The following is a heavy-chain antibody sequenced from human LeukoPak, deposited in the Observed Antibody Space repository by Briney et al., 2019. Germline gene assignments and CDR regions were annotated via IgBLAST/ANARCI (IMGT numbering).Heavy chain of an antibody. CDR2: IRYDGSNK. V-gene: IGHV3-30*02. CDR3: AKDRKQLGDYFDY. Sequence: PGGSLRLSCAASGSTFSSYGMHWVRQAPGKGLEWVAFIRYDGSNKYYADSVKGRFTISRDNSKNTLYLQMNSLRAEDTAVYYCAKDRKQLGDYFDYWGQGTLVTVSS. J-gene: IGHJ4*02. D-gene: IGHD6-6*01. CDR1: GSTFSSYG.